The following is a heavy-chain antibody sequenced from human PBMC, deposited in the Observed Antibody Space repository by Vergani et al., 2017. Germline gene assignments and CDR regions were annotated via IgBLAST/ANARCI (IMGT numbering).Heavy chain of an antibody. V-gene: IGHV4-34*10. Sequence: QVQLQESGPGLVKPSETLSLTCVVNGGSFTSYHWTWIRQSPGERLEWVGDIDHTGRPDYNPSLKSRLTMSVDKSRNQFSLTLNSVTATDTAIYFCARVNTETNGHLYYYYYMDVWGQGTAVTVS. CDR2: IDHTGRP. J-gene: IGHJ6*03. CDR3: ARVNTETNGHLYYYYYMDV. D-gene: IGHD4-11*01. CDR1: GGSFTSYH.